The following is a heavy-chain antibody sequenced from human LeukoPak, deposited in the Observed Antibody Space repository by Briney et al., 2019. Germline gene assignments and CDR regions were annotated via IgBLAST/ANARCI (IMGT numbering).Heavy chain of an antibody. CDR1: GYTFTSYG. CDR2: ISGYDGSR. CDR3: ARDDYRSSSGGFDF. J-gene: IGHJ4*02. D-gene: IGHD6-6*01. Sequence: GASVKVSCKASGYTFTSYGISWVRQAPGHGLEWMGWISGYDGSRNYAQKIQDRVTMATDTPTSTAYMELRSLRSDDTAVYYCARDDYRSSSGGFDFWGQGTLVTVSS. V-gene: IGHV1-18*01.